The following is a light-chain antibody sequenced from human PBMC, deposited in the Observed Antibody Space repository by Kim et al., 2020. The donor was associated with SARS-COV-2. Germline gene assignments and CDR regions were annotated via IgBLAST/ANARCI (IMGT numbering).Light chain of an antibody. V-gene: IGKV1-9*01. CDR3: QQLNSYPLT. CDR2: GAS. CDR1: QGISSD. J-gene: IGKJ1*01. Sequence: IQLTQSPSPLSASVGERVTITCRASQGISSDLAWYQQTPGKAPKLLIYGASTLQSGVPSRFSGSGSGTDFTLTISSLQPEDFATYYCQQLNSYPLTFGQGTKVDIK.